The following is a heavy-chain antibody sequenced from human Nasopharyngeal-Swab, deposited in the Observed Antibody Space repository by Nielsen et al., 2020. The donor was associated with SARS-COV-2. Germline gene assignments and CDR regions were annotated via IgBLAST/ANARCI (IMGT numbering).Heavy chain of an antibody. CDR1: GGSISSGDYY. CDR3: ARVYYYYCYMDV. CDR2: IYYSGST. V-gene: IGHV4-30-4*01. J-gene: IGHJ6*03. Sequence: SETLSLTCTVSGGSISSGDYYWSGIRQPPGKGLEWIGYIYYSGSTYYNPSLKSRVTISVDTSKNQFSLKLSSVTAADTAVYYCARVYYYYCYMDVWGKGTTVTVSS.